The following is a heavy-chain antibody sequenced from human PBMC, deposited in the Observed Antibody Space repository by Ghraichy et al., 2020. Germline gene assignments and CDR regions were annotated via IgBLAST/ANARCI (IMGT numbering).Heavy chain of an antibody. Sequence: ASVKVSCKVSGYTLTELSMHWVRQAPGKGLEWMGGFDPEDGETIYAQKFQGRVTMTEDTSTDTAYMELSSLRSEYTAVYYCAPLRITMVRGVIPFDYWGQGTLVTVSS. D-gene: IGHD3-10*01. CDR3: APLRITMVRGVIPFDY. J-gene: IGHJ4*02. V-gene: IGHV1-24*01. CDR2: FDPEDGET. CDR1: GYTLTELS.